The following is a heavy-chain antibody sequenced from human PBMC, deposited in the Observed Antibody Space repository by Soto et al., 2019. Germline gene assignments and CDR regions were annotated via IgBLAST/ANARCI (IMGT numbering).Heavy chain of an antibody. CDR2: INAGNGNT. Sequence: ASVKVSCKASGYTFTSYYVQWVRQAPGQRLEWMGWINAGNGNTKYSQKFQGRVTITRDTSASTAYMELSSLRSEDTAVYYCARVRGVILFDYWGQGTLVTVSS. D-gene: IGHD3-10*01. CDR1: GYTFTSYY. V-gene: IGHV1-3*01. CDR3: ARVRGVILFDY. J-gene: IGHJ4*02.